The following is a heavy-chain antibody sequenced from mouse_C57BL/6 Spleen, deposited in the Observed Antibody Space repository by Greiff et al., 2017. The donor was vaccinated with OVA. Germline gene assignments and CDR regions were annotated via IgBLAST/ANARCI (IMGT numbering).Heavy chain of an antibody. D-gene: IGHD2-1*01. CDR3: ARHDTVYYGNYGWYFDV. J-gene: IGHJ1*03. V-gene: IGHV5-6*01. CDR1: GFTFSSYG. CDR2: ISSGGSYT. Sequence: EVKLVESGGDLVKPGGSLKLSCAASGFTFSSYGMSWVRQTPDKRLEWVATISSGGSYTYYPDSVKGRFTISRDNAKNTLYLQMSSLKSEDTAMYYCARHDTVYYGNYGWYFDVWGTGTTVTVSS.